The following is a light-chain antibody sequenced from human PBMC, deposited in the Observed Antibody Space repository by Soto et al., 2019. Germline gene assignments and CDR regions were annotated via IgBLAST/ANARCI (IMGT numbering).Light chain of an antibody. J-gene: IGKJ2*01. CDR3: LQYSTWPPLYT. CDR2: DAS. Sequence: EIVMTQSPAALSVSLGERVSLTCRASQAVSSYLAWYQQKPGQAPRLLISDASTRATDLPDRFSGSGSVTYFTLTISSLQSSDLAVYYCLQYSTWPPLYTFGQGTKLEIK. CDR1: QAVSSY. V-gene: IGKV3-15*01.